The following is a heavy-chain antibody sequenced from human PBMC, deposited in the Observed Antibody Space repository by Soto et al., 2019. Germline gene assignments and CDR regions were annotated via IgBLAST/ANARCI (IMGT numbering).Heavy chain of an antibody. J-gene: IGHJ6*02. CDR1: GGSISSYY. CDR3: ACDTYSSSWYYYYYGMDV. CDR2: IYYSGST. V-gene: IGHV4-59*01. Sequence: QVQLQESGPGLVKPSETLSLTCTVSGGSISSYYWSWIRQPPGKGLEWIGYIYYSGSTNYNPSLKSRVTMSVDTSKNQFSLKLSSVTAADTAVYYCACDTYSSSWYYYYYGMDVWGQGTTVTVSS. D-gene: IGHD6-13*01.